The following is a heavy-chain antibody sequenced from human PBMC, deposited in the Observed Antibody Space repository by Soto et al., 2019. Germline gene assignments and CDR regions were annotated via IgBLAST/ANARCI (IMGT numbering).Heavy chain of an antibody. CDR2: ISSSGSTI. J-gene: IGHJ6*02. CDR1: GFTFSSYE. D-gene: IGHD6-13*01. Sequence: GGSLRLSCAASGFTFSSYEMNWVRQAPGKXLEWVSYISSSGSTIYYADSVKGRFTISRDNAKNSLYLQMNSLRAEDTAVYYCARDERIAAAGKVGARVLYYYGMDVWGQGTTVTVSS. CDR3: ARDERIAAAGKVGARVLYYYGMDV. V-gene: IGHV3-48*03.